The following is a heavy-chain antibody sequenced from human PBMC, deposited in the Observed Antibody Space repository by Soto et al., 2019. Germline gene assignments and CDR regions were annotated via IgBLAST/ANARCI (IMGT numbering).Heavy chain of an antibody. V-gene: IGHV4-34*01. CDR3: ARVEHCSSTSCNNWFDP. J-gene: IGHJ5*02. Sequence: SETLSLTCAVYGGSFSGYYWSWIRQPPGKGLEWIGEINHSGSTNYNPSLKSRVTISVDTSKNQFSLKLSSVTAADTAVYYCARVEHCSSTSCNNWFDPWGQGTLVTVSS. D-gene: IGHD2-2*01. CDR1: GGSFSGYY. CDR2: INHSGST.